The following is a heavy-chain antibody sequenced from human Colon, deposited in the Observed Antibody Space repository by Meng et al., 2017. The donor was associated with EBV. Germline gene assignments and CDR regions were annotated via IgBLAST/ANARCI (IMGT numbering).Heavy chain of an antibody. Sequence: QLQLRESGQGLVKPSEPLSLPCAVSGGSISSVYWWTWVRQSPGKGLEWIGEIYHSGSTNYNPSLKSRVTISVDKSKNQFSLKLTSVTAADTAVYYCARGGYYSFDYWGQRTLVTVSS. D-gene: IGHD5-18*01. CDR2: IYHSGST. CDR3: ARGGYYSFDY. J-gene: IGHJ4*02. CDR1: GGSISSVYW. V-gene: IGHV4-4*02.